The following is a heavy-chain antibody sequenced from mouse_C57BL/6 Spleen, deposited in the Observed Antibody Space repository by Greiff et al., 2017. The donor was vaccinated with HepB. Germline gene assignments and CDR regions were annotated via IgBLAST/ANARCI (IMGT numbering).Heavy chain of an antibody. V-gene: IGHV5-12*01. J-gene: IGHJ4*01. CDR2: ISNGGGST. D-gene: IGHD3-3*01. CDR3: ARRGQENYAMYY. CDR1: GFTFSDYY. Sequence: EVKLMESGGGLVQPGGSLKLSCAASGFTFSDYYMYWVRQTPEKRLEWVAYISNGGGSTYYPDTVKGRFTISRDNAKNTLYLQMSRLKSEDTAMYYCARRGQENYAMYYWGQGTSVTVSS.